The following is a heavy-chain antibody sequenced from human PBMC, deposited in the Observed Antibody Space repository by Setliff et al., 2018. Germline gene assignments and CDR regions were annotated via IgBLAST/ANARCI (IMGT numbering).Heavy chain of an antibody. CDR2: IYTSGST. CDR1: GGSISSGSYY. V-gene: IGHV4-61*02. Sequence: PSETLSLTCTVSGGSISSGSYYWSWIRQPAGKGLEWIGRIYTSGSTNYNPSLKIRVTIAVDTSKNQFSLKLSSVTAADTAVYYCARGVYCSSTSCSPGLNWFDPWGQGTPVTVSS. J-gene: IGHJ5*02. D-gene: IGHD2-2*01. CDR3: ARGVYCSSTSCSPGLNWFDP.